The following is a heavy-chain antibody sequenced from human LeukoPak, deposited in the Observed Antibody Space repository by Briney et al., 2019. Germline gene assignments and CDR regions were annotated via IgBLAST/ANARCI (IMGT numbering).Heavy chain of an antibody. V-gene: IGHV1-69*05. J-gene: IGHJ4*02. CDR3: TGGMRAIPIYD. CDR2: FIPLFGSV. CDR1: GGALSSYT. D-gene: IGHD2-21*01. Sequence: SVKVSCKASGGALSSYTISWVRQAPGQGLEWMGGFIPLFGSVQYAQKFQGRVTITMDESASTTYMELRSLRSEDTAVFYCTGGMRAIPIYDWGQGTLVTVSS.